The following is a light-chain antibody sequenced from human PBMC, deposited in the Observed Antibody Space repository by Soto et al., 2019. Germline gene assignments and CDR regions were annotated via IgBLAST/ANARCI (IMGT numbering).Light chain of an antibody. CDR1: QGIGNY. Sequence: DIQMTQSPSSLSAAVGDRVTITCRASQGIGNYLAWFQRKPGKAPKPLIYGASSLLSGVPSKFSGRGSGTDYALTISSLRPEDFAPDYCQQYYYDPSTCGQGTTLDIK. CDR3: QQYYYDPST. V-gene: IGKV1-16*02. J-gene: IGKJ2*01. CDR2: GAS.